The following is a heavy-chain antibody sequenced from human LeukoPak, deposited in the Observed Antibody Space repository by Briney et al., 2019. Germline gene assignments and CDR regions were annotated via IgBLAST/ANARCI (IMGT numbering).Heavy chain of an antibody. D-gene: IGHD3-10*01. V-gene: IGHV3-11*01. CDR3: ARRVYYGSGTSQYYLDY. CDR1: GFTFSVYY. J-gene: IGHJ4*02. Sequence: GGSLRLSCAASGFTFSVYYMTWIRQAPGKGLEWLSYISTTGTTIYYADSVKGRFTISRDNAKNSLYLQMNSLRAEDTAVYYCARRVYYGSGTSQYYLDYWGQGTLVTVSS. CDR2: ISTTGTTI.